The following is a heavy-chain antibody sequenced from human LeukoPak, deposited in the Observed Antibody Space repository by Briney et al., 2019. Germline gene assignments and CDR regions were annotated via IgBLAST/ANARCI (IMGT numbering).Heavy chain of an antibody. CDR1: GFTFSSYA. Sequence: GGSLRLSCAASGFTFSSYAMHWVRQAPGKGLEWVAVISYDGSNKYYADSVKGRFTISRDNSKNTLYLQMNSLRAEDTAVYYCARDFVGATDFDYWGQGTLVTVSS. J-gene: IGHJ4*02. CDR3: ARDFVGATDFDY. D-gene: IGHD1-26*01. CDR2: ISYDGSNK. V-gene: IGHV3-30-3*01.